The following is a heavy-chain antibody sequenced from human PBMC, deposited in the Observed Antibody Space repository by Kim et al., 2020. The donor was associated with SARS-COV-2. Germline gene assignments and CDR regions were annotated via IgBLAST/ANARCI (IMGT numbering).Heavy chain of an antibody. CDR1: GYTFTSYD. V-gene: IGHV1-8*01. D-gene: IGHD6-6*01. CDR2: MNPNSGNT. J-gene: IGHJ6*02. Sequence: ASVKVSCKASGYTFTSYDINWVRQATGQGLEWMGWMNPNSGNTGYAQKFQGRVTMTRNTSISTAYMELSSLRSEDTAVYYCARGEEQLVRGYYYYYGMDVWGQGTTVTVSS. CDR3: ARGEEQLVRGYYYYYGMDV.